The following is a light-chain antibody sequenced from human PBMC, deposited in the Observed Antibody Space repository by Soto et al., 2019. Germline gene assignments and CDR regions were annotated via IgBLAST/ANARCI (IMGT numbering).Light chain of an antibody. CDR2: SNN. V-gene: IGLV1-44*01. Sequence: QAVVTQPPSASGTPGQRVTISCSGSSSNIGSNTVSWYQQVPGSAPKLLIYSNNQRPSGVPDRFSGSKFGTSASLAISGLQSEDEAHYYCAAWDDSLNAVFGGGTKLTVL. CDR3: AAWDDSLNAV. J-gene: IGLJ2*01. CDR1: SSNIGSNT.